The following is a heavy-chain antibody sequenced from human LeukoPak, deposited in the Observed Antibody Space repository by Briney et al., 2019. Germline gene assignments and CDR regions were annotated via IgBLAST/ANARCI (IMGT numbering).Heavy chain of an antibody. CDR2: IYYSGST. V-gene: IGHV4-39*01. Sequence: SETLSLTCTVSGRSISSSSYYWGWIRQPPGKGLEWIGTIYYSGSTYYNPPLKSRVTISVDTSKNQFSLKLSSVTAADTAVYYCARQGSGNYLSPVNYWGQGTLVTVSS. J-gene: IGHJ4*02. CDR1: GRSISSSSYY. CDR3: ARQGSGNYLSPVNY. D-gene: IGHD1-26*01.